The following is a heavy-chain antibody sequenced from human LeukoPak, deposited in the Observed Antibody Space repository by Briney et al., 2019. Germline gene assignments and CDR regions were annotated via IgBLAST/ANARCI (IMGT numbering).Heavy chain of an antibody. J-gene: IGHJ3*02. CDR2: ISSSSSYI. CDR1: GFTFSSYS. CDR3: ARDGGGALMPDAFDI. D-gene: IGHD2-21*01. Sequence: GGSLRLSCAASGFTFSSYSMNWVRQAPGKGLEWVSSISSSSSYIYYADSVKGRFTISRDNAKNSLYLQMNSLRAEDTAVYYCARDGGGALMPDAFDIWGQGTMVTVSS. V-gene: IGHV3-21*01.